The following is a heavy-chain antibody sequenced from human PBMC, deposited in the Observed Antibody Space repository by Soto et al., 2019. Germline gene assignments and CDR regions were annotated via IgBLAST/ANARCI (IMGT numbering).Heavy chain of an antibody. CDR2: IYWDDDN. CDR3: AHRDRASGGLFDH. V-gene: IGHV2-5*02. Sequence: QITLKESGPTLVKPTQTLTLTCTFSGFSLSTSGVAVGWIRQSPGKALEWLSVIYWDDDNRSSPSLRNRLTITKDTSKNQVVLTMTKLDPGDTATYYCAHRDRASGGLFDHWGQGILVTVSS. D-gene: IGHD3-10*01. J-gene: IGHJ4*02. CDR1: GFSLSTSGVA.